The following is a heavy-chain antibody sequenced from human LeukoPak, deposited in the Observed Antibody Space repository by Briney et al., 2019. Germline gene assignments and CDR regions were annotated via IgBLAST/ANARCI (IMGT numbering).Heavy chain of an antibody. D-gene: IGHD1-26*01. J-gene: IGHJ3*02. CDR3: AREGGGSYSDDAFDI. CDR1: GGSISSGSYY. Sequence: PSQTLSLTCTVSGGSISSGSYYWSWIRQPAGKGLEWIGRIYTSGSTNYNPSLKSRVTISVDTSKNQFSLKLSSVTAADTAVYYCAREGGGSYSDDAFDIWGQGTMVTVSS. CDR2: IYTSGST. V-gene: IGHV4-61*02.